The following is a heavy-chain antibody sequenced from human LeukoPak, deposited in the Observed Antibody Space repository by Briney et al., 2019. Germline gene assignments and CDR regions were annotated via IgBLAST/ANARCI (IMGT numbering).Heavy chain of an antibody. Sequence: GGSLRLSCAASGFTFSSYAMSWVRQAPGKGLEWVSAISGSGGNTYYADSVKGRFTISRDNSKNTLYLQMNSLRDEDTALYYCAKAGIGVVGYFDYWGQGTLVTVSS. V-gene: IGHV3-23*01. CDR2: ISGSGGNT. J-gene: IGHJ4*02. CDR1: GFTFSSYA. CDR3: AKAGIGVVGYFDY. D-gene: IGHD6-19*01.